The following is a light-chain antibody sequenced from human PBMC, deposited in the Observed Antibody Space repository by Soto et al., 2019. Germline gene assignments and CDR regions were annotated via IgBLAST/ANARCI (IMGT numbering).Light chain of an antibody. J-gene: IGKJ5*01. CDR1: QSISTY. Sequence: DIQMTQSPSSLSASVGDRVTITCRASQSISTYLHWYQQKPGTPPKLLIYTASNLQSGVPSRFAGSRSGTEFTLTITSLQPEDFATYFCQQTHNLITFGQGTRLEIK. V-gene: IGKV1-39*01. CDR3: QQTHNLIT. CDR2: TAS.